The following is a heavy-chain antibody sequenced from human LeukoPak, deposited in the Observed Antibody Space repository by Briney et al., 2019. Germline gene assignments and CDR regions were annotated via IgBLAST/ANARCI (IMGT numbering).Heavy chain of an antibody. V-gene: IGHV1-2*02. CDR3: ARDPSGSYSEDAFDI. J-gene: IGHJ3*02. Sequence: ASVKVSCKASGYTFTGYYMHWVRQAPGQGLEWMGWINPNSGGTNYAQKFQGRVTMTRDTSFSTAYMELSRLRSDDTAVYYCARDPSGSYSEDAFDIWGQGTMVTVSS. CDR2: INPNSGGT. CDR1: GYTFTGYY. D-gene: IGHD1-26*01.